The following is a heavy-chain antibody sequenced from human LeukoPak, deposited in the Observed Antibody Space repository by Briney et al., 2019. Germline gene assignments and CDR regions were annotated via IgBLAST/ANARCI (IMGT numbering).Heavy chain of an antibody. D-gene: IGHD6-19*01. CDR2: ISSSSSYT. J-gene: IGHJ4*02. Sequence: PGGSLRLSCAASGFASSDYYMSWIRQAPGKGLEWVSYISSSSSYTNYADSVKGRFTISRDNAKNSLYLQMNSLRAEDTAVYYCARQSSGDDYWGQGTLVTVSS. CDR3: ARQSSGDDY. CDR1: GFASSDYY. V-gene: IGHV3-11*03.